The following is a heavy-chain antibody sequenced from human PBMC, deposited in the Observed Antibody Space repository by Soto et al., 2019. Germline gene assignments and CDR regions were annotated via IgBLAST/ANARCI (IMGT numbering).Heavy chain of an antibody. CDR3: AGGLSGDKVDQ. CDR2: LYHGETT. V-gene: IGHV4-30-4*01. CDR1: GVSITDDNYY. D-gene: IGHD2-21*01. Sequence: QLHLQESGPRLVKPSQTLSLTCTVSGVSITDDNYYWSWIRQSPGKGLEWIGHLYHGETTYTNPSLNSRLTISVDTSKTQFSLNLNSVTAADAAVYYCAGGLSGDKVDQWGQGTLVTVSS. J-gene: IGHJ4*02.